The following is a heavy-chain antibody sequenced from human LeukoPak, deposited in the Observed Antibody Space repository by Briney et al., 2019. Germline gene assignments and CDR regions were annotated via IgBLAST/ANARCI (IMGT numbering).Heavy chain of an antibody. V-gene: IGHV3-7*01. J-gene: IGHJ4*02. CDR1: GFTFSSYW. Sequence: PGGSLRLSCAASGFTFSSYWMSWVRQAPGKGLEWVANIKQDGSEKYYVDSVKGRFTISRDNAKNSLYLQMNSLRAEDTAVYYCARGRLWFGLWEQFDYWGQGTLVTVSS. D-gene: IGHD3-10*01. CDR3: ARGRLWFGLWEQFDY. CDR2: IKQDGSEK.